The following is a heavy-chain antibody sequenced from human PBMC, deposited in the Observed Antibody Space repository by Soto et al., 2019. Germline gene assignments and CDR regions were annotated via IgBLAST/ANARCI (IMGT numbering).Heavy chain of an antibody. CDR3: AREVEGSYSPAEF. CDR1: GYTFTDHG. CDR2: VSSYNGNT. Sequence: ASVKFSGKTSGYTFTDHGIDWVRQAPGQGLEWVGWVSSYNGNTNYAYNLKDRVIMTTDASTSTAYMELRGLRSDDTAVYYCAREVEGSYSPAEFWGQGPQVTVSS. J-gene: IGHJ4*02. D-gene: IGHD3-10*01. V-gene: IGHV1-18*01.